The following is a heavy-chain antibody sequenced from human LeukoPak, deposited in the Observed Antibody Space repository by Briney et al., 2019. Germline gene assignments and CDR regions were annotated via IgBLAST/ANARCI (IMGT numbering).Heavy chain of an antibody. CDR2: IYYIGNT. D-gene: IGHD6-19*01. CDR3: ATAGPVAVAGTDYFDS. V-gene: IGHV4-59*01. J-gene: IGHJ4*02. CDR1: GDSISTYY. Sequence: PSETLSLTCTVSGDSISTYYWSWIRQPPGKGLEWIGYIYYIGNTNYNPSLKSRVTMSVDTSRNQVSLKLSSVTAADTAVYYCATAGPVAVAGTDYFDSWGQGTLVTVSS.